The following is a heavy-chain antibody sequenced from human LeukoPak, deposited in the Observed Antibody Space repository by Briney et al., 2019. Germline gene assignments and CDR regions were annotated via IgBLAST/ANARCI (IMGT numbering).Heavy chain of an antibody. D-gene: IGHD1-26*01. CDR1: GGSFSGYY. CDR2: INHSGST. J-gene: IGHJ3*02. V-gene: IGHV4-34*01. CDR3: ASLWDQGNDAFDI. Sequence: PSETLSLTCAVYGGSFSGYYWSWIRQPPGKGLELIGEINHSGSTNYNPSLKSRVTISVDTSKNQFSLKLSSVTAADTAVYYCASLWDQGNDAFDIWGQGTMVTVSS.